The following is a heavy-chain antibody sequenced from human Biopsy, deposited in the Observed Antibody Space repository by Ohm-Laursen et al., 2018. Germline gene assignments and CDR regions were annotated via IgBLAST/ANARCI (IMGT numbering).Heavy chain of an antibody. V-gene: IGHV4-31*01. CDR1: GGSISSGGSY. J-gene: IGHJ5*02. D-gene: IGHD3-22*01. Sequence: TLSLTCTVSGGSISSGGSYWSWIRQRPGKGLEWIGHIFNSGNTYYNPSLKNLITISGDTSKNQFSLKLNSVTAADTAVYYCARGDYFDSNGYFWFDPWGQGTLVTVSS. CDR2: IFNSGNT. CDR3: ARGDYFDSNGYFWFDP.